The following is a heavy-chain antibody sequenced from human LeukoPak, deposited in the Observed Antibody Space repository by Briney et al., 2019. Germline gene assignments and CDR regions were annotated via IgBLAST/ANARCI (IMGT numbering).Heavy chain of an antibody. CDR1: GYTFSGTGWY. J-gene: IGHJ4*02. V-gene: IGHV1-2*02. CDR2: IYPNNGAT. Sequence: GDSVKVSCKASGYTFSGTGWYLYWLRQAPGRGLECMGWIYPNNGATAYAQKFQGRVAMTRDTSITTAYMELSRLRPDDTAVYYCARDGPAQMVDFDYWGQGTLVTVSS. D-gene: IGHD3-10*01. CDR3: ARDGPAQMVDFDY.